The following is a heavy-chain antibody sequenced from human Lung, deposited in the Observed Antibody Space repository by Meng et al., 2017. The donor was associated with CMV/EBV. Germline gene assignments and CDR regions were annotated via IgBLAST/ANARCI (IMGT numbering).Heavy chain of an antibody. CDR3: ARDDYGSGSYYNRAWFDP. V-gene: IGHV3-21*01. CDR2: ISSSSSYI. CDR1: GFPLSSYS. D-gene: IGHD3-10*01. Sequence: SCAASGFPLSSYSMNWVRQAPGKGLEWVSSISSSSSYIYYANSVKCRFTISRDNAKNSLYLQMNSLRAKDRSVYHCARDDYGSGSYYNRAWFDPWGQGTXVTVSS. J-gene: IGHJ5*02.